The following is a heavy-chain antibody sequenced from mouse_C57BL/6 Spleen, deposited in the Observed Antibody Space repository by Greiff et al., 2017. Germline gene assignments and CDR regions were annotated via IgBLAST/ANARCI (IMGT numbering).Heavy chain of an antibody. CDR2: INSGGDYI. CDR3: TREDGNLYAMDY. Sequence: EVKLMESGEGLVKPGGSLKLSCAASGFTFSSYAMSWVRQTPEKRLEWVAYINSGGDYIYYADTVKGRFTISRDNARNTLYLQMSSLKSEDTAMYYCTREDGNLYAMDYWVKEPQSPSPQ. V-gene: IGHV5-9-1*02. J-gene: IGHJ4*01. CDR1: GFTFSSYA. D-gene: IGHD2-1*01.